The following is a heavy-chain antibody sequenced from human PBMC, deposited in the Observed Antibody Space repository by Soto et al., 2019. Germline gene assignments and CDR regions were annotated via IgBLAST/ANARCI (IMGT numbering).Heavy chain of an antibody. Sequence: ASVKVSCKASGYTFTSYAMHWVRQAPGQRLEWMGWINAGNGNTKYSQKFQGRVTITRDTSASTAYMELSSLRSEDTAVYFCAKVGCRYECYYRIDYWGQGIRVTVSS. CDR1: GYTFTSYA. V-gene: IGHV1-3*01. CDR2: INAGNGNT. J-gene: IGHJ4*02. CDR3: AKVGCRYECYYRIDY. D-gene: IGHD3-22*01.